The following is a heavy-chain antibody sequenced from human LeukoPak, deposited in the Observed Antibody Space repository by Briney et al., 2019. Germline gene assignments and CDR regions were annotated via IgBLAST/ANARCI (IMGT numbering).Heavy chain of an antibody. D-gene: IGHD6-19*01. CDR3: ARGSGWFGF. J-gene: IGHJ5*01. Sequence: PSETLSLTCTVSGDSISSYYWGWIRQPPGKGLEWIGYVYYSGSTNYNPSLKSRVTISVDTSKNQFSLKLGSVTAADTAVYYCARGSGWFGFWGQGTLVTVSS. CDR2: VYYSGST. V-gene: IGHV4-59*08. CDR1: GDSISSYY.